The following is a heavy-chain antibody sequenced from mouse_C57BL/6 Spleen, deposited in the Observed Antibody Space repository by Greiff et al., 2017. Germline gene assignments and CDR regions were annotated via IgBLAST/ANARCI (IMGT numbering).Heavy chain of an antibody. CDR2: IYYSGTI. J-gene: IGHJ4*01. CDR1: GISITTGNYR. Sequence: EVQLVESGPGLVKPSQTVFLTCTVTGISITTGNYRWSWIRQFPGNKLEWIGYIYYSGTITYNPSLTSRTTITRDTPKNQFFLEMNSLTAEDTATYYCARVPGVVPDYYAMDYWGQGTSVTVSS. CDR3: ARVPGVVPDYYAMDY. V-gene: IGHV3-5*01. D-gene: IGHD6-2*01.